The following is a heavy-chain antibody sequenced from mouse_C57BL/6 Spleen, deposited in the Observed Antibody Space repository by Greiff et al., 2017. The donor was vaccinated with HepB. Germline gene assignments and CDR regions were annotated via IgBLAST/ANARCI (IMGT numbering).Heavy chain of an antibody. D-gene: IGHD2-3*01. CDR2: ISGGGGNT. J-gene: IGHJ1*03. CDR3: ARHGWPYWYFDV. V-gene: IGHV5-9*01. Sequence: EVMLVESGGGLVKPGGSLKLSCAASGFTFSSYTMSWVRQTPEKRLEWVATISGGGGNTYYPDSVKGRFTISRDNAKNNLYLQMSSLRSEDTALYYCARHGWPYWYFDVWGTGTTVTVSS. CDR1: GFTFSSYT.